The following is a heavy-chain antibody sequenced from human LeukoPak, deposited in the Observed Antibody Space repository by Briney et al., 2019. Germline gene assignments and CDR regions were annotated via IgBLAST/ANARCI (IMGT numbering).Heavy chain of an antibody. Sequence: GGSLRLSCAASGFTFSSYSMNWVRQAPGKGLEWVSSISSSSSYIYYADSVKGRFTISRDNAKNSLYLQMNSLRAEDTAVYYCAGPLMTTVTTNAFDIWGQGTMVTVSS. J-gene: IGHJ3*02. CDR1: GFTFSSYS. CDR2: ISSSSSYI. CDR3: AGPLMTTVTTNAFDI. V-gene: IGHV3-21*01. D-gene: IGHD4-17*01.